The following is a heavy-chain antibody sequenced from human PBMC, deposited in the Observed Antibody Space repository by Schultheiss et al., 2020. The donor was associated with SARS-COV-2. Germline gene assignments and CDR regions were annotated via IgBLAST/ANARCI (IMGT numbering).Heavy chain of an antibody. CDR1: GFTFNNYA. J-gene: IGHJ6*02. Sequence: GGSLRLSCAASGFTFNNYAMSWVRQAPGKGLEWVSAIGGSGGSTYYADSVKGRFTISRDNSKNTLYLQMNSLRAEDTAVYYCARDSSLGYYGMDVWGQGTTVTVSS. V-gene: IGHV3-23*01. CDR2: IGGSGGST. CDR3: ARDSSLGYYGMDV.